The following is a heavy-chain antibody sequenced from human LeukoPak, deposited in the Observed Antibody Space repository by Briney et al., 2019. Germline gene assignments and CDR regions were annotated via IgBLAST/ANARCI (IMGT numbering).Heavy chain of an antibody. CDR3: TRDGGDSINTAFDI. D-gene: IGHD3-16*01. V-gene: IGHV3-72*01. CDR2: IRRGSNSYTT. J-gene: IGHJ3*02. Sequence: QPRGSLRLSCAASGFTFSDYILDWVRQAPGKGLEWVGRIRRGSNSYTTEYAASVKARFIISRDDSQNSLFLHMYSLKTEDTAVYYCTRDGGDSINTAFDIWGRGTMVTVSS. CDR1: GFTFSDYI.